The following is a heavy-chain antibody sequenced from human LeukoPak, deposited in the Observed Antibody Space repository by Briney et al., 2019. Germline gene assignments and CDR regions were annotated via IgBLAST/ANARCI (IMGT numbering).Heavy chain of an antibody. CDR3: ARGRYFADY. D-gene: IGHD3-9*01. J-gene: IGHJ4*02. CDR2: IYYIGST. V-gene: IGHV4-59*01. Sequence: SETLSLTCTVSVGSISTYYWSWIRQPPGKGLEWIGYIYYIGSTNYNPSLKSRVTISVDTSRNQFSLKLSSVTAADTAVYYCARGRYFADYWGQGTLVTVSS. CDR1: VGSISTYY.